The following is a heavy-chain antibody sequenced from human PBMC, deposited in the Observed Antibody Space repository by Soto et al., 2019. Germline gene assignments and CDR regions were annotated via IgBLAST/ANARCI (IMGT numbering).Heavy chain of an antibody. J-gene: IGHJ1*01. CDR2: IYPDDSDT. D-gene: IGHD6-6*01. Sequence: GESLKISCQASGYSFSNFWIAWVRQMPGEGLEWLGIIYPDDSDTRYSPSFLGQVTISADKSISTAYLQWASLKASDTAIYYCSKFKYSTSVRYLQHWGQGTPVTVSS. CDR1: GYSFSNFW. CDR3: SKFKYSTSVRYLQH. V-gene: IGHV5-51*01.